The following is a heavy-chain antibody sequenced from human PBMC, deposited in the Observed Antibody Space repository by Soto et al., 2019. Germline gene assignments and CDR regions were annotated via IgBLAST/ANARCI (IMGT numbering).Heavy chain of an antibody. CDR3: ARARDSSGYYFDY. CDR1: GFTFSSYA. D-gene: IGHD3-22*01. CDR2: ISYDGSNK. J-gene: IGHJ4*02. Sequence: GGSLRLSCAASGFTFSSYAMHWVRQAPGKGLEWVAVISYDGSNKYYADSVKGRFTISRDNSKNTLYLQMNSLRAEDTAVDYCARARDSSGYYFDYWGQGTLVTVSS. V-gene: IGHV3-30*04.